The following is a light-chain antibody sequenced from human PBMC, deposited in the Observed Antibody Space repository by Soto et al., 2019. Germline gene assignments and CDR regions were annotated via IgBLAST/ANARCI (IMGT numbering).Light chain of an antibody. J-gene: IGKJ1*01. CDR2: GAS. V-gene: IGKV3-20*01. CDR3: QQYGSSQT. CDR1: QSVSSSY. Sequence: EIVLTQSPGTLSLSPGERGTLSCRASQSVSSSYLAWYQQKPGQAPRLLIYGASSRATGIPDRFSGSGSGTDFTLTISRLEPEDFVVYYCQQYGSSQTFGQGTKVEIK.